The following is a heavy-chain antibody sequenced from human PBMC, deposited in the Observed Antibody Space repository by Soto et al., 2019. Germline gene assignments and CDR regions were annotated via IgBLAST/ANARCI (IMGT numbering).Heavy chain of an antibody. V-gene: IGHV3-53*02. CDR2: IYTGGST. Sequence: EVQMVETGGGLSQPGGSLRLSCAVSGFIVSSKYMTWVRQAPGKGLEWVSVIYTGGSTHYADSARGRFTISRDSSKNTLYLQMNSLRAEDAAVYYRTTYTGYGMDVWGQGTTVTVSS. J-gene: IGHJ6*02. CDR3: TTYTGYGMDV. CDR1: GFIVSSKY. D-gene: IGHD3-16*01.